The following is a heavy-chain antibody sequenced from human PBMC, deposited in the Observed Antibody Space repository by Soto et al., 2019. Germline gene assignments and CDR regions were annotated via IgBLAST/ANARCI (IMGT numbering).Heavy chain of an antibody. J-gene: IGHJ5*01. Sequence: ASVKVSCKASGGTFSSYAISWVRQAPGQGLEWMGGIIPIFGTANYAQKFQGRVTITADESTSTAYMELSSLRSEDTAVYYCARALRFSPSSHWFDSWGQGTLVTVSS. CDR2: IIPIFGTA. D-gene: IGHD3-3*01. CDR1: GGTFSSYA. V-gene: IGHV1-69*13. CDR3: ARALRFSPSSHWFDS.